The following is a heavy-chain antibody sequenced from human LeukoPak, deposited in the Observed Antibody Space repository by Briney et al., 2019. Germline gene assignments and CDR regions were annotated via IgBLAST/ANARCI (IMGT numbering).Heavy chain of an antibody. Sequence: ASVKVSCKASGYTFTSYDINWVRQATGQGLEWMGWMNPNSGNTGYAQKFQGRVTMTRNTSICTAYMELSSLRSEDTAVYYCARGGYYDFWSGYYLDAFDIWGQGTMVTVSS. CDR1: GYTFTSYD. V-gene: IGHV1-8*01. CDR3: ARGGYYDFWSGYYLDAFDI. CDR2: MNPNSGNT. J-gene: IGHJ3*02. D-gene: IGHD3-3*01.